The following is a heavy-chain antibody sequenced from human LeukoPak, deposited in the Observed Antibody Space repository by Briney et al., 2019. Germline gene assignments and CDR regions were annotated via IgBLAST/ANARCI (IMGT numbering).Heavy chain of an antibody. CDR2: ISSSSSYI. V-gene: IGHV3-21*01. J-gene: IGHJ4*02. Sequence: GGSLRLSCAASGFTFSSYSMNWVRQAPGKGLEWVSSISSSSSYIYYADSGKGRFTISRDNAKNSLYLQMNSLRAEDTAVYYCARDSNYDYVWGSYRFDYWGQGTLVTVSS. CDR3: ARDSNYDYVWGSYRFDY. D-gene: IGHD3-16*02. CDR1: GFTFSSYS.